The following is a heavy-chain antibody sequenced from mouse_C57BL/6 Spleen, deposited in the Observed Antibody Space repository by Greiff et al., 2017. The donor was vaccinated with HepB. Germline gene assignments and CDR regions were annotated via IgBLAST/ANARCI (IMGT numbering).Heavy chain of an antibody. CDR2: IDPENGDT. CDR3: TSYYLDY. J-gene: IGHJ4*01. D-gene: IGHD2-10*01. Sequence: EVQLQQSGAELVRPGASVKLSCTASGFNIKDDYMHWVKQRPEQGLEWIGWIDPENGDTEYASKFQGNATITADTSSNTAYLQLSSLTSEDTAVYYCTSYYLDYWGQGTSVTVSS. V-gene: IGHV14-4*01. CDR1: GFNIKDDY.